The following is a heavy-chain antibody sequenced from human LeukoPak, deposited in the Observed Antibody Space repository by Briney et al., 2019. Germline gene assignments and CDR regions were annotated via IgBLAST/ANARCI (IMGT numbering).Heavy chain of an antibody. D-gene: IGHD1-26*01. Sequence: ASVKVSCKASGGTFSSYAISWVRQAPGQGLEWMGGIIPIFGTANYAQKFQGRVTITADESTSTAYMELSSLRSEDTAVYYCARVRVGATPGSFDYWGQGTLVTVSS. CDR3: ARVRVGATPGSFDY. CDR2: IIPIFGTA. J-gene: IGHJ4*02. CDR1: GGTFSSYA. V-gene: IGHV1-69*01.